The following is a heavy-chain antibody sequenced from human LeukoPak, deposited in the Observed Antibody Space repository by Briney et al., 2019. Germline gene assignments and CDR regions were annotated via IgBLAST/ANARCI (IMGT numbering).Heavy chain of an antibody. CDR1: GFILSRNG. CDR2: IRYDGTNK. D-gene: IGHD3-10*01. V-gene: IGHV3-30*02. J-gene: IGHJ4*02. Sequence: GGSLRLSCAASGFILSRNGMHWVRQAPGKWLEWVAVIRYDGTNKYYADSVKGRFTISRDNSKIKLCLQMNSLRGEDTAVYYCARYLYGSGTCHIDYWGQGTLVTVSS. CDR3: ARYLYGSGTCHIDY.